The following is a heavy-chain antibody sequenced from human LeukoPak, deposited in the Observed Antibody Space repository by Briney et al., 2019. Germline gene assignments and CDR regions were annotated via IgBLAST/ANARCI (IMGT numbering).Heavy chain of an antibody. CDR1: GFTFSNYA. CDR3: VRDPFCSSTTRCSFEGWFDP. CDR2: ISDSGYIT. D-gene: IGHD2/OR15-2a*01. Sequence: GGSLRLSCAASGFTFSNYAVSWVRQARGRGLEWVSRISDSGYITYYAGSVKRRFTISRDNTKNSLFLQMDSLRTEDTALYYCVRDPFCSSTTRCSFEGWFDPWGQGTLVTVSS. V-gene: IGHV3-23*01. J-gene: IGHJ5*02.